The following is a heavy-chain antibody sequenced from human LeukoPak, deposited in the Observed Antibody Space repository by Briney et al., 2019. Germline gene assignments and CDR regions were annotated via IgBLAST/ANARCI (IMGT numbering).Heavy chain of an antibody. J-gene: IGHJ5*02. CDR1: GGSIRSANYY. D-gene: IGHD6-19*01. V-gene: IGHV4-39*01. CDR2: IYYSGST. Sequence: PSETLSLTCAVSGGSIRSANYYWGWIRQPPGRGLEWIGSIYYSGSTYYNPSLKSRVTISVDTSKNQFSLKLSSVTAADTAVYYCARLSSGVNWFDPWGQGTLVTVSS. CDR3: ARLSSGVNWFDP.